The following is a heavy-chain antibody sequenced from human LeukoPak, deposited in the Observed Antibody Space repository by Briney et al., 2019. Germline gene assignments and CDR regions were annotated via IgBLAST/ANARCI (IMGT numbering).Heavy chain of an antibody. Sequence: ASVKVSCKASGGTFSSYAISWVRQAPGQGLEWVGRIIPTLGIANYAQKFQGRVTITADKSTSTAYMELSSLRSEDTAVYYCARVSGSDQDYWGQGTLVTVSS. J-gene: IGHJ4*02. D-gene: IGHD3-10*01. CDR2: IIPTLGIA. CDR3: ARVSGSDQDY. V-gene: IGHV1-69*04. CDR1: GGTFSSYA.